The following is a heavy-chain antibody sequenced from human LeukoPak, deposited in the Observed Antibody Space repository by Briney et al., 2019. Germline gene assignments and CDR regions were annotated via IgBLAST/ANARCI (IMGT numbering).Heavy chain of an antibody. CDR1: GFTFISYW. J-gene: IGHJ5*02. V-gene: IGHV3-74*01. CDR3: ARGSSGYSTT. D-gene: IGHD6-13*01. Sequence: GGSLRLSCAASGFTFISYWMHWVRQAPGKGLVWVSRINSDGSSTNYADSVLGRFTISRDNAKNTLYLQMNSLRPEDTAVYYCARGSSGYSTTWGQGALVTVSS. CDR2: INSDGSST.